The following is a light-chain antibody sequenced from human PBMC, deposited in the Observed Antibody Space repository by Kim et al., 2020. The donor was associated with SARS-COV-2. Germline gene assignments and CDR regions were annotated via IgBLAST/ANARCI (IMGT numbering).Light chain of an antibody. CDR3: QVWDSSTGV. J-gene: IGLJ3*02. CDR1: NIGSKN. V-gene: IGLV3-9*01. Sequence: GALGQTARITCGGNNIGSKNVHWYQQKPGQAPVLVIYRDSNRPSGIPERFSGSNSGNTATLTISRAQAGDEADYYCQVWDSSTGVFGGGTQLTVL. CDR2: RDS.